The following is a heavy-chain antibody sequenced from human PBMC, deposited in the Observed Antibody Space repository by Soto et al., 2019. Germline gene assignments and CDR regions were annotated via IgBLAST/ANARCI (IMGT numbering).Heavy chain of an antibody. J-gene: IGHJ4*02. CDR2: ISADGAGT. CDR3: ARISRSSSTDY. CDR1: GFTFNTYA. D-gene: IGHD2-2*01. Sequence: GGSLRLSCAASGFTFNTYAMNWVRQAPGKGLEWVSAISADGAGTYYADSVKGRFTISRDNSKNTLSLQMNSLRAEDTAIFYCARISRSSSTDYWGQGTLVTVYS. V-gene: IGHV3-23*01.